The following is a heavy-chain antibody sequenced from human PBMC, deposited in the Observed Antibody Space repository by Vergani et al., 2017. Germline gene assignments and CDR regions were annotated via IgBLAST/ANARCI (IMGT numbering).Heavy chain of an antibody. V-gene: IGHV1-2*02. CDR3: ARDQFPYTVTTLGDY. J-gene: IGHJ4*02. CDR1: GYTFTGYY. Sequence: QVQLLQSGAEVQKPGASVKVSCKASGYTFTGYYMHWVRQAPGQGLEWMGWINPNSGGTNYAQKFQGRVTMTRDTSISTAYMELSRLRSDDTAVYYCARDQFPYTVTTLGDYWGQGTLVTVSS. CDR2: INPNSGGT. D-gene: IGHD4-11*01.